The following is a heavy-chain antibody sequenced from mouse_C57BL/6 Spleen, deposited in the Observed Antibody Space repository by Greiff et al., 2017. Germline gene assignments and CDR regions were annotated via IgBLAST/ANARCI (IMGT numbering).Heavy chain of an antibody. CDR2: ISSGSSTI. Sequence: EVHLVESGGGLVKPGGSLKLSCAASGFTFSDYGMHWVRQAPEKGLEWVAYISSGSSTIYYADTVKGRFTISRDNAKNTLFLQMTSLRSEDTAMYYCATNYGGAMDYWGQGTSVTVSS. CDR1: GFTFSDYG. V-gene: IGHV5-17*01. CDR3: ATNYGGAMDY. J-gene: IGHJ4*01. D-gene: IGHD1-2*01.